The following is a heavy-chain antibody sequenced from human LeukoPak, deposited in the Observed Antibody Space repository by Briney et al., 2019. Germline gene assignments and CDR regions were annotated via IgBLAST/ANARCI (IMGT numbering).Heavy chain of an antibody. V-gene: IGHV4-39*01. CDR1: GDSISSSSHY. CDR2: VST. J-gene: IGHJ4*02. Sequence: PSETLSLTCTVSGDSISSSSHYWGWIRQPPGKGLEWIGVSTYYNPSLTNRVTISRDTSKNQFSLKLSSVTAADTAIYYCARAGYSYGIISYFDSWGQGTLVTVSS. D-gene: IGHD5-18*01. CDR3: ARAGYSYGIISYFDS.